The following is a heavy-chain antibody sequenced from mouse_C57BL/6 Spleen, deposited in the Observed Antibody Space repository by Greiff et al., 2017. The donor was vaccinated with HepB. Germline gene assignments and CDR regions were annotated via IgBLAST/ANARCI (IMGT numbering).Heavy chain of an antibody. CDR3: ARSSYYSNYDWYFDV. CDR2: IRNKANGYTT. D-gene: IGHD2-5*01. V-gene: IGHV7-3*01. Sequence: EVMLVESGGGLVQPGGSLSLSCAASGFTFTDYYMSWVRQPPGKALEWLGFIRNKANGYTTEYSASVKVRFTISRDNSQSILYLQMNALRAEDSATYYCARSSYYSNYDWYFDVWGTGTTVTVSS. CDR1: GFTFTDYY. J-gene: IGHJ1*03.